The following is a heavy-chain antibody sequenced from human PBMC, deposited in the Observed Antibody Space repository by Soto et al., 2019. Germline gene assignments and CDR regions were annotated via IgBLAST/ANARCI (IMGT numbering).Heavy chain of an antibody. Sequence: SDTLSLTCAVYGGSFSGYYWSWIRQPPGKGLEWIGEINHSGSTNYNPSLKSRVTISVDTSKNQFSLKLSSVTAADTAVYYCARGIAVAGPQDYWGQGTLVTVSS. D-gene: IGHD6-19*01. J-gene: IGHJ4*02. V-gene: IGHV4-34*01. CDR2: INHSGST. CDR3: ARGIAVAGPQDY. CDR1: GGSFSGYY.